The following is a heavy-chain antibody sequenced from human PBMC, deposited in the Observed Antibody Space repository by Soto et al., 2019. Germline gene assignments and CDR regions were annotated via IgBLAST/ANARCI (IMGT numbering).Heavy chain of an antibody. CDR1: GDYISNFY. Sequence: LLIMPLTWTVAGDYISNFYWSRIRQNPGKGLECIGYFHGSGNSGYNPSRENRVTIGLGRSDNQFSLKLSSVSAADTAIYFCARGTRALITSFFAYWGQGLPVTVSS. V-gene: IGHV4-59*01. J-gene: IGHJ4*02. CDR3: ARGTRALITSFFAY. D-gene: IGHD3-3*01. CDR2: FHGSGNS.